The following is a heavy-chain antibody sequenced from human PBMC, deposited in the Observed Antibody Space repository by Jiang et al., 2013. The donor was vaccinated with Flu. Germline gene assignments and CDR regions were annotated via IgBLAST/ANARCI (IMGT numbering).Heavy chain of an antibody. J-gene: IGHJ4*02. CDR2: IYYSGST. D-gene: IGHD4-17*01. Sequence: GSGLVKPSETLSLTCTVSGGSISSSSYYWGWIRQPPGKGLEWIGSIYYSGSTYYNPSLKSRVTISVDTSKNQFSLKLSSVTAADTAVYYCTAISAGTGYGEGEGNWGQGNPGHRLL. CDR1: GGSISSSSYY. CDR3: TAISAGTGYGEGEGN. V-gene: IGHV4-39*07.